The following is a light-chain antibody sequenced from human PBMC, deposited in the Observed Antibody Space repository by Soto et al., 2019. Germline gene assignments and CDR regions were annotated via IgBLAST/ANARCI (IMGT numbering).Light chain of an antibody. CDR3: QQYAASPLT. V-gene: IGKV3-20*01. CDR2: HAS. CDR1: QTVGRNY. J-gene: IGKJ4*01. Sequence: EIVLTQSPGTLSLSPGERATLSCRASQTVGRNYLAWYQQKPGQAPRLLIYHASNRATGIPDRSSGSGSGTAFTLTISRLEPEDLAVYYCQQYAASPLTFGGGAKVEI.